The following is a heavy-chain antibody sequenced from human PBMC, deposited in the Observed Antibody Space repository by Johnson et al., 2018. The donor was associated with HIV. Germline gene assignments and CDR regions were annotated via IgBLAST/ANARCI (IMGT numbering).Heavy chain of an antibody. J-gene: IGHJ3*02. D-gene: IGHD6-6*01. CDR1: GFTLSDYY. Sequence: VQLVESGGGLVKPGGSLRLSCAASGFTLSDYYMSWIRQAPGKGLEYVSAISSNGGSTYHANSVKGRFTISRDNSKNTLYLQMNSLRAEDTAVYYCARVGSNSSSFDAFDIWGQWTVVTVSS. CDR3: ARVGSNSSSFDAFDI. V-gene: IGHV3-64*01. CDR2: ISSNGGST.